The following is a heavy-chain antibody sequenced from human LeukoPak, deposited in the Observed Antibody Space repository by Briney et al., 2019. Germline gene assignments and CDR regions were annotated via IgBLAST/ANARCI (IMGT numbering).Heavy chain of an antibody. D-gene: IGHD5-18*01. CDR1: GFTFSSYA. J-gene: IGHJ4*02. CDR2: ISGSGGST. Sequence: GGSLRLSRAASGFTFSSYAMSWVRQAPGKGLEWVSAISGSGGSTYYADSVKGRFTISRDNSKNTLYLQMNSLRAEDTAVYYCAKDVVDTAMVTVFDYWGQGTLVTVSS. CDR3: AKDVVDTAMVTVFDY. V-gene: IGHV3-23*01.